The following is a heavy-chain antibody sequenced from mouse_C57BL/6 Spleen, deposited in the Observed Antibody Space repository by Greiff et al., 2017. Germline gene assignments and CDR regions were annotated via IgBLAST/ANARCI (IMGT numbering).Heavy chain of an antibody. CDR2: ISYDGSN. CDR3: AREARGYAMDY. Sequence: EVKLVESGPGLVKPSPSLSLSCSVTGYSITSGYYWNWIRQFPGHKLEWMGYISYDGSNTYNPSLKNRIAITLVTSKNPFFLKLNSVTTEDTATYYCAREARGYAMDYWGQGTSVTVSS. J-gene: IGHJ4*01. CDR1: GYSITSGYY. V-gene: IGHV3-6*01.